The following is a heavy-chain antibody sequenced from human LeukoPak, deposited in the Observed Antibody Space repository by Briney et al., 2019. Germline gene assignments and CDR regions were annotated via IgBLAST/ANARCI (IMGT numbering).Heavy chain of an antibody. J-gene: IGHJ1*01. CDR2: ISAYNGNT. V-gene: IGHV1-18*01. D-gene: IGHD6-13*01. CDR3: ARVLLAAAGPEYFQH. Sequence: GASVKVSCKASGYTFTSYGISWVRQAPGQGLEWMGWISAYNGNTNYAQKLQGRVTMTTDTSTSTAYMELRSLRSDDTAVYYCARVLLAAAGPEYFQHWGQGTLVTASS. CDR1: GYTFTSYG.